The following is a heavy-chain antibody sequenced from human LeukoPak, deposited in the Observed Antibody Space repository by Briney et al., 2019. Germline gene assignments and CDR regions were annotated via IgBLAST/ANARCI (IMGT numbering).Heavy chain of an antibody. Sequence: GGSLRLSCEASGFTFRSYSMNWVREAPGKGLEWISYISTSSDSIYYADSVKGRFTISRDNVKNSLFLQMNSLRDDDTAVYYCARDRSGWYVGVGYFDYWGQGTLVTVSS. D-gene: IGHD6-19*01. CDR2: ISTSSDSI. CDR3: ARDRSGWYVGVGYFDY. V-gene: IGHV3-48*02. CDR1: GFTFRSYS. J-gene: IGHJ4*02.